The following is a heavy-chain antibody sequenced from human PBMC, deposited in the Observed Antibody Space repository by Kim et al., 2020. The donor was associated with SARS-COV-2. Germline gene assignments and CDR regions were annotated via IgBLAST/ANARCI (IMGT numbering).Heavy chain of an antibody. J-gene: IGHJ3*02. Sequence: YNPSLKSRVTMSVDTSKRQFSLKLTYVTAADAAIYYCARGRSSNWDDPFEIWGQGTVVTVSS. CDR3: ARGRSSNWDDPFEI. D-gene: IGHD6-13*01. V-gene: IGHV4-31*02.